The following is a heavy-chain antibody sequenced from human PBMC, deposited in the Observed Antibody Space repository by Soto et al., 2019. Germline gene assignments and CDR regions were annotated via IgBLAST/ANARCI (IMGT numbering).Heavy chain of an antibody. CDR3: ARAGVDYGDYDDSCDY. CDR1: GYSISSGYY. D-gene: IGHD4-17*01. J-gene: IGHJ4*02. CDR2: IYHSGST. V-gene: IGHV4-38-2*02. Sequence: SETLSLTCTVSGYSISSGYYWGWIRQPPGKGLEWIGSIYHSGSTYYNPSLKSRVTIAVDTSKNQFSLKLSSVTAADTAVYYCARAGVDYGDYDDSCDYWGQGTLVTVSS.